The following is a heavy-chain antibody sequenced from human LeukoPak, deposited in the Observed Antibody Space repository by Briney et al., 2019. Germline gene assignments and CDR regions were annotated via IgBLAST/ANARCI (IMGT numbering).Heavy chain of an antibody. J-gene: IGHJ4*02. CDR3: ARSTVAGKTVDY. Sequence: SETLSLTCAVYGGSFSGYYWSWIRQPPGKGLEWIGEINHSGSINYNPSLKSRVTISVDTSKNQFSLKLSSVTAADTAVYYCARSTVAGKTVDYWGQGTLVTVSS. CDR1: GGSFSGYY. D-gene: IGHD6-19*01. CDR2: INHSGSI. V-gene: IGHV4-34*01.